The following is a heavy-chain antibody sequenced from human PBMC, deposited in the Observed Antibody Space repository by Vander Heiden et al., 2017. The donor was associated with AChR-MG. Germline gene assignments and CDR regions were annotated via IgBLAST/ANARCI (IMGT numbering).Heavy chain of an antibody. Sequence: QVQLVQSGAEVKKPGASVKVSCRASGYTFTSYYIHWVRQGPGQVLEWLGWITPSNGGTHYAQKFQAGVNMTSDTSTTTAYLELTGLASADSAVYYCARGTRYGTPDYWGQGTLVTVSS. V-gene: IGHV1-2*02. J-gene: IGHJ4*02. D-gene: IGHD2-2*01. CDR2: ITPSNGGT. CDR3: ARGTRYGTPDY. CDR1: GYTFTSYY.